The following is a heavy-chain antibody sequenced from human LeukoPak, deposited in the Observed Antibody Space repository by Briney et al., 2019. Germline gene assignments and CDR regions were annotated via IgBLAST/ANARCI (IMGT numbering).Heavy chain of an antibody. V-gene: IGHV3-23*01. CDR1: GFTFSSYS. CDR2: ISSSGGST. Sequence: GGSLRLSCAASGFTFSSYSMNWVRQAPGKGLEWVSGISSSGGSTYYPDSVKGRFTISRDNSKNTLFLLTNSLRAEDTAVYYCAKDVMITFGPVMAPPFDYWGQGTLVTVSS. D-gene: IGHD3-16*01. J-gene: IGHJ4*02. CDR3: AKDVMITFGPVMAPPFDY.